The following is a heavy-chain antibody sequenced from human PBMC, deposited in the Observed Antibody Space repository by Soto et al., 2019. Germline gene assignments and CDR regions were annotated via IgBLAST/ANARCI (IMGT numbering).Heavy chain of an antibody. CDR1: GLTVSSNY. J-gene: IGHJ3*02. V-gene: IGHV3-53*01. D-gene: IGHD4-17*01. CDR3: ARGSDYGDYGNAFDI. Sequence: LRLSCAASGLTVSSNYMIWVRQAPVKGLEWVSVIYSGGSTYYADSVKGRFTISRDNSKNTLYLQMNSLRAEDTAVYYCARGSDYGDYGNAFDIWGQGTMVTVSS. CDR2: IYSGGST.